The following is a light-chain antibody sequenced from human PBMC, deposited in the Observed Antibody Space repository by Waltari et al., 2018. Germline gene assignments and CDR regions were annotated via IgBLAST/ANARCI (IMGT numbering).Light chain of an antibody. J-gene: IGKJ1*01. CDR1: QSISKY. CDR3: QHYESLPVT. V-gene: IGKV3-20*01. CDR2: HAS. Sequence: EIVLTQSPGTLSLSPGDRATLPCRASQSISKYLAWYQQKPGQAPRLLIYHASSRAAGIPDRFSGSGYGTDFSLTISRLEPEDFAVYYCQHYESLPVTFGQGTKVEMK.